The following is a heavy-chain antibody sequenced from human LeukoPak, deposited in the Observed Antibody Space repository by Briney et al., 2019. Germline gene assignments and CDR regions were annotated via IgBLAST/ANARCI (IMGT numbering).Heavy chain of an antibody. V-gene: IGHV3-33*01. D-gene: IGHD1-26*01. CDR2: IWYDGSND. Sequence: PGGSLRLSCAASGFTFSSYGMHWVRQAPGKGLEWVAVIWYDGSNDYYANSVKGRFTISRDNAKNTLYLQMNSLRAEDTAVYYCAREPSGSYWYFDLWGRGTLVTVSS. J-gene: IGHJ2*01. CDR3: AREPSGSYWYFDL. CDR1: GFTFSSYG.